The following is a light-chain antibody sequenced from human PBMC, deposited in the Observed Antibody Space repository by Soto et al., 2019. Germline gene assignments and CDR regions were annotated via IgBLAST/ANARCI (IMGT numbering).Light chain of an antibody. CDR1: HSVNIY. CDR2: GAS. Sequence: EIVMTQSPATLSVSTGERATLSCRASHSVNIYLALYQQKPGQAPRLLIYGASTRATGIPGRFSGSGSGTDFPLTINRLEPEDFAVYFCQEYRHSPLTFGGGTKVDI. CDR3: QEYRHSPLT. V-gene: IGKV3D-15*02. J-gene: IGKJ4*01.